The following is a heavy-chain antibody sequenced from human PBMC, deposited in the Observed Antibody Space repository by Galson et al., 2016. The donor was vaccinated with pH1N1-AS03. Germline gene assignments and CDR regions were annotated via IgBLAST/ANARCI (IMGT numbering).Heavy chain of an antibody. D-gene: IGHD1-26*01. Sequence: ETLSLTCTVSGDSISSTPYYWGWIRQPPGKGLEWIGTIYFRGATYYSPSLKSRVTISIDSSKNLFSLSLSSVTAADTAVYYGARHVGGCYPNNLDSWGPGTLVIVSS. V-gene: IGHV4-39*07. J-gene: IGHJ4*02. CDR2: IYFRGAT. CDR3: ARHVGGCYPNNLDS. CDR1: GDSISSTPYY.